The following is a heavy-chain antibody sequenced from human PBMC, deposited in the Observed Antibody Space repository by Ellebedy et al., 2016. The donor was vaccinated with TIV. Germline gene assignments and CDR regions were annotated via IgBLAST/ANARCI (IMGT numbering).Heavy chain of an antibody. Sequence: SETLSLTXTVSGGSISSYCWSWIRQPPGKGLEWIGYIYYSGSTNYNPSLKSRVTISVDTSKNQFSLKLSSVTAADTAVYYCARHGDDYVWGSYDNWGQGTLVTVSS. CDR2: IYYSGST. D-gene: IGHD3-16*01. CDR3: ARHGDDYVWGSYDN. J-gene: IGHJ4*02. V-gene: IGHV4-59*08. CDR1: GGSISSYC.